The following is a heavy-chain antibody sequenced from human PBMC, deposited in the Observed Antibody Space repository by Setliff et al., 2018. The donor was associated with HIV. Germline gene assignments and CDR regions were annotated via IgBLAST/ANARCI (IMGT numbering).Heavy chain of an antibody. CDR1: GFTFSTHW. V-gene: IGHV3-7*03. J-gene: IGHJ4*02. CDR2: IKQDGSEK. CDR3: TKGVQRLRPYYFDS. D-gene: IGHD4-17*01. Sequence: GGSLRLSCATSGFTFSTHWMTWVRQAPGKGLEWVANIKQDGSEKYYVDSVKGRFTISRDNAKNSLFLQTNSLRVEDTAIYYCTKGVQRLRPYYFDSWGQGTLVTVSS.